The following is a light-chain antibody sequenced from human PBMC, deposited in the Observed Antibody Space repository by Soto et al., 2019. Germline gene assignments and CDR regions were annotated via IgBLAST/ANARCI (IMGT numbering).Light chain of an antibody. V-gene: IGLV1-44*01. CDR3: AAWDDSLNGPAV. CDR1: SSNIGSNT. CDR2: SNN. Sequence: QSVLTQPPSASGTPGQRVTISCSGSSSNIGSNTVNWYQHLPGTAPKLLIYSNNQRPSGVPDRFSGSKSGTSASLAISGLPSEDEADYYCAAWDDSLNGPAVFGGGTKLTVL. J-gene: IGLJ2*01.